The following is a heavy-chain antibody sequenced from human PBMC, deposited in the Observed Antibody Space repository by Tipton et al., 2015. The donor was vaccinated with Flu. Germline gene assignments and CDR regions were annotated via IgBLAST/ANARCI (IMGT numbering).Heavy chain of an antibody. CDR3: ARAKATDAFDI. J-gene: IGHJ3*02. Sequence: LRLSCTVSGGSISSYYWSWIRQPPGKGLEWIGYIYYSGSTNYNPSLKSRVTISVDTSKNQFSLKLSSVTAADTAVYYCARAKATDAFDIWGQGTMVTVSS. CDR2: IYYSGST. CDR1: GGSISSYY. V-gene: IGHV4-59*08.